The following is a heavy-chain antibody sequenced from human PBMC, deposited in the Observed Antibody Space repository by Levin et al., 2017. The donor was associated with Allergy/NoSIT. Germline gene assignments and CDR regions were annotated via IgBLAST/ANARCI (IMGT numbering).Heavy chain of an antibody. Sequence: GESLKISCKASGYTFTGYYMHWVRQAPGQGLEWMGWINPNSGGTNYAQKFQGRVTMTRDTSISTAYMELSRLRSDDTAVYYCAAHAAVAVHLPFDYWGQGTLVTVSS. D-gene: IGHD6-19*01. CDR3: AAHAAVAVHLPFDY. CDR1: GYTFTGYY. J-gene: IGHJ4*02. CDR2: INPNSGGT. V-gene: IGHV1-2*02.